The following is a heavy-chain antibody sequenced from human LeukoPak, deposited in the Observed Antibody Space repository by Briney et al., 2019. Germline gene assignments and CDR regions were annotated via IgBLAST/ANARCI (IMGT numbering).Heavy chain of an antibody. Sequence: ASVKVSCKASGYTFTGCYMHWVRQAPGQGLEWMGWINHNTGDINYAQKFQGRVTMTRDMSINTAYMELSRLRFDDTAVYYCARDLHWGPDYWGQGTLVTVSS. CDR1: GYTFTGCY. J-gene: IGHJ4*02. D-gene: IGHD7-27*01. V-gene: IGHV1-2*02. CDR2: INHNTGDI. CDR3: ARDLHWGPDY.